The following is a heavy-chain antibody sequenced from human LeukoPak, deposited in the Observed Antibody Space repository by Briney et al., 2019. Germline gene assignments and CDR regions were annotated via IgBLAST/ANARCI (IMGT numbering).Heavy chain of an antibody. CDR2: ISGSGGST. Sequence: GGSLRLSCAASGFTFSSYAMSWVRQAPGKGLEWVSAISGSGGSTYYADSVKGRSTISRDNSKNTLYLQMNSLRAEDTAVYYCANPYYDILTGYYYYFDYWGQGTLVTVSS. V-gene: IGHV3-23*01. D-gene: IGHD3-9*01. J-gene: IGHJ4*02. CDR1: GFTFSSYA. CDR3: ANPYYDILTGYYYYFDY.